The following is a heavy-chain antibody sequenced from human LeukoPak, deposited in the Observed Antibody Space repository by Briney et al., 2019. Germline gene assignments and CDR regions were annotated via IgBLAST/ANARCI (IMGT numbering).Heavy chain of an antibody. Sequence: SETLSLTCTVSGDSISSGHYWDWNRQPPGRGLEWIGSIHHSGSTWYNPSLKSRVTISLDTSQTQISLRVTSVTAADTAVYYCARGTDYYDSSGWLDPWGQGTLVTVSS. CDR2: IHHSGST. J-gene: IGHJ5*02. CDR3: ARGTDYYDSSGWLDP. V-gene: IGHV4-38-2*02. D-gene: IGHD3-22*01. CDR1: GDSISSGHY.